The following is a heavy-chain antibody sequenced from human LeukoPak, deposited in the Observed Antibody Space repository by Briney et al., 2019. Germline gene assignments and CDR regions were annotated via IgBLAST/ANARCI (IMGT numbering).Heavy chain of an antibody. CDR3: AREGIAAGGTYFDY. CDR1: GYTFTGYY. Sequence: SVKVSCKASGYTFTGYYMHWVRQAPGQGLEWMGWINPNSGGTNYAQKFQGRVTMTRDTSISTAYMELSRLRSDDTAVYYCAREGIAAGGTYFDYWGQGTLVTVSS. J-gene: IGHJ4*02. V-gene: IGHV1-2*02. CDR2: INPNSGGT. D-gene: IGHD6-13*01.